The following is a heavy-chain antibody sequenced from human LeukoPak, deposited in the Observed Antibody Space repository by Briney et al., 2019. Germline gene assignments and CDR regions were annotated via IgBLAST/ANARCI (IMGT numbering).Heavy chain of an antibody. V-gene: IGHV1-2*02. CDR3: ASGGLAVAVSPYYFDY. CDR1: GGTFSSYA. Sequence: ASVKVSCKASGGTFSSYAISWVRQAPGQGLEWMGWINPNSGGTNYAQKFQGRVTMTRDTSISTAYMELSRLRSDDTAVYYCASGGLAVAVSPYYFDYWGQGTLVTVSS. J-gene: IGHJ4*02. D-gene: IGHD6-19*01. CDR2: INPNSGGT.